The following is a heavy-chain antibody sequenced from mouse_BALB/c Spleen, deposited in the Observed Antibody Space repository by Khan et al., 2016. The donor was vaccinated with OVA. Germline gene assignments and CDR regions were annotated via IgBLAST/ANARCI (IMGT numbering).Heavy chain of an antibody. D-gene: IGHD2-14*01. CDR2: VNPNTGGS. V-gene: IGHV1-26*01. J-gene: IGHJ3*01. CDR3: ARGYDFCAY. Sequence: VHLQQSGPDLVKPGASVKISCKASGYSFTLYYMTWVKQSHGKSLEWIGRVNPNTGGSDYNQEFKGKAILTVDKSSNTAYMELHSLTSEDSAVYYCARGYDFCAYWGQGTLVTVSA. CDR1: GYSFTLYY.